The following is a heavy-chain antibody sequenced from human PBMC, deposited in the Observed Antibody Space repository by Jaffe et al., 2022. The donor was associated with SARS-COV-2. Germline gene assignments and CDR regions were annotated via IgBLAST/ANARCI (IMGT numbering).Heavy chain of an antibody. D-gene: IGHD6-13*01. CDR3: ARLGSSWYDSDVYFDP. CDR1: GGSISSSSYY. J-gene: IGHJ5*02. Sequence: QLQLQESGPGLVKPSETLSLTCTVSGGSISSSSYYWGWIRQPPGKGLEWIGSIYYSGSTYYNPSLKSRVTISVDTSKNQFSLKLSSVTAADTAVYYCARLGSSWYDSDVYFDPWGQGTLVTVSS. V-gene: IGHV4-39*01. CDR2: IYYSGST.